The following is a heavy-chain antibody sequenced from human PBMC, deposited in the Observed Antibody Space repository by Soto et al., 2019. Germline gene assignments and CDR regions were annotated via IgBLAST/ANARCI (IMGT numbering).Heavy chain of an antibody. Sequence: SVKVSCKPSGYTFTDLYIHWVRQAPGQGLEWMGWVDPNSGGTKQTQKFQGRLTMTRDTSTGAVYMELYSLRSDDTSVYYCARDNYGTLDYWGQGTLVAVYS. CDR2: VDPNSGGT. D-gene: IGHD3-10*01. V-gene: IGHV1-2*02. CDR1: GYTFTDLY. CDR3: ARDNYGTLDY. J-gene: IGHJ4*02.